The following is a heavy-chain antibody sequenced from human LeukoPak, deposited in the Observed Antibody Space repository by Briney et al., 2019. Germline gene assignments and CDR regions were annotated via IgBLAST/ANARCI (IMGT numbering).Heavy chain of an antibody. J-gene: IGHJ4*02. CDR1: GGSISSGGYY. Sequence: SETLSLTCTVSGGSISSGGYYWSWIRQHPGKGLEWIGYIYYSGSTYYNPSLKSRVTISVDTSKNQFSLKLSSVTAADTAVYYCARAHSDCSSTSCYNPYFDYWGQGTLVTVSS. D-gene: IGHD2-2*01. V-gene: IGHV4-31*03. CDR2: IYYSGST. CDR3: ARAHSDCSSTSCYNPYFDY.